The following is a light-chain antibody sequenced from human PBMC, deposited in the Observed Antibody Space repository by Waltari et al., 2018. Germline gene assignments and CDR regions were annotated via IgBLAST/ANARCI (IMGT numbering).Light chain of an antibody. CDR1: NSDIGGYNY. J-gene: IGLJ2*01. CDR3: SSFAGFNNLVV. V-gene: IGLV2-8*01. Sequence: QSALTQPPSASGSPGQSVTISCTGSNSDIGGYNYVSWYQRHPGKAPKLTIYEVTKRASGVPDRFSGSKSGNTASLTVSGLQAEDEADYFCSSFAGFNNLVVFGGGTKLTVL. CDR2: EVT.